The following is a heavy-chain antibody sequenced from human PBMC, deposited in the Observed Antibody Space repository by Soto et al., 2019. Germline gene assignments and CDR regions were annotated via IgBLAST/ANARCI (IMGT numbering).Heavy chain of an antibody. V-gene: IGHV3-30-3*01. CDR1: GFTFSRYA. CDR3: ARVSSYYYDSSGEPRNYYFDY. J-gene: IGHJ4*02. CDR2: ISYDGSNK. D-gene: IGHD3-22*01. Sequence: GGSLRLSCAASGFTFSRYAMHWVRQAPGKGLEWVAVISYDGSNKYYADSVKGRFTISRDNSKNTLYLQMNSLRAEDTAVYYCARVSSYYYDSSGEPRNYYFDYWGQGTLVTVSS.